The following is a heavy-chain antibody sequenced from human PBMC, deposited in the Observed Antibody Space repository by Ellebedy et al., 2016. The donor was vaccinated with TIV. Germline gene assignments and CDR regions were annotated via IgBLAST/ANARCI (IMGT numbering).Heavy chain of an antibody. CDR2: ISYDGSNK. CDR3: ARDYLDYYDSSGYYYYYYGMDV. Sequence: GESLKISXAASGFTFSSYAMHWVRQAPGKGLEWVAVISYDGSNKYYADSVKGRFTISRDNSKNTLYLQMNSLRAEDTAVYYCARDYLDYYDSSGYYYYYYGMDVWGQGTTVTVSS. V-gene: IGHV3-30-3*01. CDR1: GFTFSSYA. D-gene: IGHD3-22*01. J-gene: IGHJ6*02.